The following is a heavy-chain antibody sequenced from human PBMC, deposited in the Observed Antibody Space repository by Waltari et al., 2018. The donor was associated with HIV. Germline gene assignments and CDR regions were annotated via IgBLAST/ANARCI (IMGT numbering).Heavy chain of an antibody. CDR2: RSIFFDANT. J-gene: IGHJ5*01. CDR1: GDSISGGEYY. D-gene: IGHD5-12*01. CDR3: ARGIGYSKGWLDS. V-gene: IGHV4-61*02. Sequence: VRLQESGPGLVKPSQTLSLTCEVSGDSISGGEYYWTWTRQAAGNDLQWLGRVFPSRSIFFDANTDYAPSFTGRVVMSLDSSKNQFSLEVKSVTPADTAIYYCARGIGYSKGWLDSWGQGLVVIVSS.